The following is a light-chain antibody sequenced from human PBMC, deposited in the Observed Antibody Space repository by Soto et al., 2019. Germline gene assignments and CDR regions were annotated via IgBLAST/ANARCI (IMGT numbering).Light chain of an antibody. CDR1: RSLSSDY. J-gene: IGKJ5*01. CDR3: QQYDNWPPIT. V-gene: IGKV3-20*01. CDR2: HAS. Sequence: IVLMQSPDTLSLSPGERATLSCRSSRSLSSDYLAWYQQKPGQAPRLLFYHASRRATGTPDRFSVSGSGTDFTLTISRLEPGDFAVYYCQQYDNWPPITFGQGTRLEI.